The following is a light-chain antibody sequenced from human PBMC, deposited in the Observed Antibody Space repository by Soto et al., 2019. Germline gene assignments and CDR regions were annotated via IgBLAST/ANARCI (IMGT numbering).Light chain of an antibody. CDR1: SSDSGDYKY. Sequence: QSVLTQPASVSGSPGQSITISCTGTSSDSGDYKYVSWYQQHPGKAPKLMIYEVSYRPSGVSNRFSGSKSGNTASLTISGLQAEDEADYYCSSYTTSSTVFGTGTKVTVL. CDR2: EVS. V-gene: IGLV2-14*01. J-gene: IGLJ1*01. CDR3: SSYTTSSTV.